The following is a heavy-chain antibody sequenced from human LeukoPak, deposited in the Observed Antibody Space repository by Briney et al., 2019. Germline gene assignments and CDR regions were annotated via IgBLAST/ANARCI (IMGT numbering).Heavy chain of an antibody. CDR1: GYTFTGYY. Sequence: ASAKVSCKASGYTFTGYYMHWVRQAPGQGLEWMGWINPNSGGTNYAQKFQGRVTMTRDTSVSTAYMELSGLRSDDTAVYYCARVPPNYYYMDVWGKGTTVTISS. J-gene: IGHJ6*03. CDR3: ARVPPNYYYMDV. CDR2: INPNSGGT. V-gene: IGHV1-2*02.